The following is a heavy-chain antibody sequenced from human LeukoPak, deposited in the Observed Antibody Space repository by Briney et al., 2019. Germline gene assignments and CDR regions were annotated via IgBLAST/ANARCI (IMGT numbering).Heavy chain of an antibody. CDR3: ARVTIFGVVLDY. Sequence: ASVKVSCKASGYTFTSYGISWVRQAPGQGLEWMGWISAYNGNTNYAQKLQGRVTMTTDTSTSTAYMELRSLRSDDTAGYYCARVTIFGVVLDYWGQGTLVTVSS. V-gene: IGHV1-18*01. J-gene: IGHJ4*02. D-gene: IGHD3-3*01. CDR1: GYTFTSYG. CDR2: ISAYNGNT.